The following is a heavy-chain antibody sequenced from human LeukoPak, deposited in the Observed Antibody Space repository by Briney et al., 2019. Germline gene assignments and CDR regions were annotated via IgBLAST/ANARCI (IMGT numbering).Heavy chain of an antibody. CDR2: MNPNNGDR. CDR3: ARTTSSTASGYDF. Sequence: EASVKVSCKASGYTFTNYHLNWVRQATGQGLEWMGWMNPNNGDRGYAQEFQGRVSITRDTSISTVYMELSSLRFEDTAIYFCARTTSSTASGYDFWGQGTLVTVSS. J-gene: IGHJ4*02. V-gene: IGHV1-8*03. D-gene: IGHD6-25*01. CDR1: GYTFTNYH.